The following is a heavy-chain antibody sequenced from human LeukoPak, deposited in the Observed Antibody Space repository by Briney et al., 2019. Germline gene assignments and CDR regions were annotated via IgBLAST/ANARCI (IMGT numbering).Heavy chain of an antibody. CDR3: TRGGSSPSDY. J-gene: IGHJ4*02. Sequence: GGSLRLSCAASGFTFSDYYMSWIRQAPGKGLEWVGFIRSKAYGGTTEYAASVKGRFTISRDDSKSIAYLQMNSLKTEDTAVYYCTRGGSSPSDYWGQGTLVTVSS. CDR1: GFTFSDYY. D-gene: IGHD6-6*01. V-gene: IGHV3-49*03. CDR2: IRSKAYGGTT.